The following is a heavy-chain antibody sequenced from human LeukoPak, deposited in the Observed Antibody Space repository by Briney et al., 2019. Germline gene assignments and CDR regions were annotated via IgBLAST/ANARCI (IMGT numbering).Heavy chain of an antibody. CDR1: GLTFSSHW. Sequence: PGGSLRLSCAASGLTFSSHWMHWVRQAPGKGLVWVSRINSDGSSTTYADSVRGRFTISRDNAKNTLYLQMKSLRAEDTAVYYCARESLFGLAKDYWGQGTLVTVSS. V-gene: IGHV3-74*01. J-gene: IGHJ4*02. D-gene: IGHD3-16*01. CDR3: ARESLFGLAKDY. CDR2: INSDGSST.